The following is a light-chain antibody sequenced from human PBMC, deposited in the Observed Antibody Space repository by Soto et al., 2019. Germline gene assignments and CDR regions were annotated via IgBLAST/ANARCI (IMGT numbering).Light chain of an antibody. V-gene: IGKV3-20*01. CDR1: QSVSSSY. CDR3: QQYGVSPAT. J-gene: IGKJ4*01. CDR2: GTS. Sequence: ERVMTQSPGTLSLSPGERATLSCRASQSVSSSYLAWYQQNPGQAPRLLIYGTSTRASGIPDRFSGSGSGTDFTLTITRLEPEDFAVYFCQQYGVSPATFGGGTK.